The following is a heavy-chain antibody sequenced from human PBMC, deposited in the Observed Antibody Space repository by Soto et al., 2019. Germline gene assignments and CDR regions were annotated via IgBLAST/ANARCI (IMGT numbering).Heavy chain of an antibody. Sequence: GASGKVSCKASGYTFTRYDINWVRQATGQGLEYLGWMNPNSGNTGYVQKFQGRVTMTWDSSITTAYMELSSLRSEDTAVYFCARGVKYGAYSRWFDPWG. D-gene: IGHD4-17*01. CDR3: ARGVKYGAYSRWFDP. V-gene: IGHV1-8*01. CDR1: GYTFTRYD. J-gene: IGHJ5*02. CDR2: MNPNSGNT.